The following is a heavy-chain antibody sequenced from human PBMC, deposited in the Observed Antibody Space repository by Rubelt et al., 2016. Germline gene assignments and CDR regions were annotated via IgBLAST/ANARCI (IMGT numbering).Heavy chain of an antibody. CDR1: GGSISSSSYY. Sequence: QLQLQESGPGLVKPSETLSLTCTVSGGSISSSSYYWGWIRQPPGKGLEWIGYIYYRGSTNYNPSLRSRLTISVDTSKNQFSLNLSSVTAADTAVYYCARQAATGTFVDYWGRGALVTVSS. J-gene: IGHJ4*02. V-gene: IGHV4-61*05. CDR3: ARQAATGTFVDY. CDR2: IYYRGST. D-gene: IGHD6-13*01.